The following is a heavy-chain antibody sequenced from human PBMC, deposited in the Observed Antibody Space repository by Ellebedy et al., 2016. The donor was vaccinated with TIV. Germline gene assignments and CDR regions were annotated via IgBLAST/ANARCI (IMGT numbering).Heavy chain of an antibody. CDR3: ARGGVDRPHVLDI. Sequence: MPSETLSLTCTVSGGSISTGDYYWSWMRQPPGKGLEWIGYIYYSGSTFYNPSLKSRLTISLDTSKNHLSLKLSSVTAADTAMYYCARGGVDRPHVLDIWGQGKVVTVSS. CDR2: IYYSGST. D-gene: IGHD3-10*01. CDR1: GGSISTGDYY. J-gene: IGHJ3*02. V-gene: IGHV4-30-4*01.